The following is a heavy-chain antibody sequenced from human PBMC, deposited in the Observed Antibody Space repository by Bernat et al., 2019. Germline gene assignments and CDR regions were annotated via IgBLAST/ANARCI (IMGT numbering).Heavy chain of an antibody. D-gene: IGHD2-2*01. V-gene: IGHV4-34*01. CDR2: INIRGIT. CDR3: VIPSADCASSSCYSGYFGY. Sequence: QVQLQQWGAGLLKPSETLSLTCAVYGGSFSDYYWCWIRQPPGKGLEWIGEINIRGITNCDPSLKSRVSMSVDASKNRFSLRLSAVTAADTAVCYCVIPSADCASSSCYSGYFGYWGQGALVTVSS. J-gene: IGHJ4*02. CDR1: GGSFSDYY.